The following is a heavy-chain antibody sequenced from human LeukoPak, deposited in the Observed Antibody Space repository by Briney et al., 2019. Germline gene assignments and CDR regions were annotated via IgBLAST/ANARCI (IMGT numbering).Heavy chain of an antibody. CDR3: ERDDVALTRRGMDV. Sequence: GRSLRLSCAASGLSFNTCSMNCVRHAPGKGLEWVSSITRSSAYIYYADSVRGRFTISRDNAKNSLYLQRNSLGADDTAVCYSERDDVALTRRGMDVWGQGTMVTVSS. CDR2: ITRSSAYI. J-gene: IGHJ6*02. CDR1: GLSFNTCS. D-gene: IGHD4/OR15-4a*01. V-gene: IGHV3-21*01.